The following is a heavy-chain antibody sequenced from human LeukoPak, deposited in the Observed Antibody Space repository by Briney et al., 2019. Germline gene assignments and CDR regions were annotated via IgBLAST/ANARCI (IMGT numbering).Heavy chain of an antibody. CDR3: ASSGYSGSYRNWFDP. CDR2: IYTSGST. V-gene: IGHV4-4*09. CDR1: GGSISSYY. J-gene: IGHJ5*02. Sequence: SETLSLTCTVSGGSISSYYWSWIRQPPGKGPEWIGYIYTSGSTNYNPSLKSRVPISVDTSKNQFSLKLSSVTAADTAVYYCASSGYSGSYRNWFDPWGQGTLVTVSS. D-gene: IGHD1-26*01.